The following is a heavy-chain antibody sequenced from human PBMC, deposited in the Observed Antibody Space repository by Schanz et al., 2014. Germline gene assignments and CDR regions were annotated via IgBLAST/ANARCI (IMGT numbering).Heavy chain of an antibody. D-gene: IGHD3-10*01. J-gene: IGHJ5*01. Sequence: QVQLQESGPGLVKPSQTLSLTCTVSGGSISSGSYYWSWIRRPAGRGLKWIGPINSTGSTNYNPSLKSRATITKHTAKTQFTRNQTSVTAADTAVYYCARDMVENWFDSWGQGTLVTVSS. CDR2: INSTGST. CDR1: GGSISSGSYY. CDR3: ARDMVENWFDS. V-gene: IGHV4-61*02.